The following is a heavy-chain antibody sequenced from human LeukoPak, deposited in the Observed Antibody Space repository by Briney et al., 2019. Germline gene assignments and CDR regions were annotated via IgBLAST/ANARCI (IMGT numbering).Heavy chain of an antibody. CDR3: ARRALYIVGATTHYFDY. V-gene: IGHV1-69*13. CDR2: IIPIFGTA. J-gene: IGHJ4*02. D-gene: IGHD1-26*01. Sequence: SVKVSCKASGGTFSSYAISWVRQAPGQGLEWMGGIIPIFGTANYAQKFQGRVTITADESTSTAYMELSSLRSEDTAVYYCARRALYIVGATTHYFDYWGQGTLVTVSS. CDR1: GGTFSSYA.